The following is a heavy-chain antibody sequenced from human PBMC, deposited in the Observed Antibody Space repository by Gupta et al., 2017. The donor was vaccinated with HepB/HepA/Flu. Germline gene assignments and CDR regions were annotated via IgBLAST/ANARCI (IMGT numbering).Heavy chain of an antibody. CDR1: GGSISSSSYY. CDR3: ARRLYYYDSSGYYYGAAFDY. D-gene: IGHD3-22*01. Sequence: QLQLQESGPGLVKPSETLSLTCTVSGGSISSSSYYWGWIRQPPGKGLEWIGSIYYSGSTYYNPSLKSRVTISVDTSKNQFSLKLSSVTAADTAVYYCARRLYYYDSSGYYYGAAFDYWGQGTLVTVSS. J-gene: IGHJ4*02. V-gene: IGHV4-39*01. CDR2: IYYSGST.